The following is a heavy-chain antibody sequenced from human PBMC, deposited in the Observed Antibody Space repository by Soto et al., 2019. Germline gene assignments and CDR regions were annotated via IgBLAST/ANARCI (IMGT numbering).Heavy chain of an antibody. CDR3: ARGGVVAAGTSYYYYGMDV. Sequence: EVQLVESGGGLVQPGGSLRLSCAASGFTFSSYDMHWVRQATGKGLEWVSAIGTAGDTYYPGSVKGRFTISRENAKNSLYLQMNSLRAGDTAVYYCARGGVVAAGTSYYYYGMDVWGQGTTVTVSS. J-gene: IGHJ6*02. CDR1: GFTFSSYD. V-gene: IGHV3-13*01. CDR2: IGTAGDT. D-gene: IGHD6-13*01.